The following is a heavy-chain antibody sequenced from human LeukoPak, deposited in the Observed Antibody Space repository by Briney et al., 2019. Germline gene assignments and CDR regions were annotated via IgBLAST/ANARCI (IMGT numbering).Heavy chain of an antibody. CDR3: ARTGYCSSTSCYADAFDI. D-gene: IGHD2-2*01. Sequence: LPGGSLRLSCAAPGFTFSSYEMNWVRQAPGKGLEWVSYLSSSGSTIYYADSVKGRFTISRDNAKNSLYLQMNSLRAEDTAVYYCARTGYCSSTSCYADAFDIWGQGTMVTVSS. CDR2: LSSSGSTI. CDR1: GFTFSSYE. V-gene: IGHV3-48*03. J-gene: IGHJ3*02.